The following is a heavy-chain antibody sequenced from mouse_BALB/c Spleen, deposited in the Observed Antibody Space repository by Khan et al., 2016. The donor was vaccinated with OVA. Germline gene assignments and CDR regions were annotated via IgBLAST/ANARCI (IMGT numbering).Heavy chain of an antibody. CDR1: GFTFSSYA. Sequence: EVELVESGGGLVKPGGSLKLSCAASGFTFSSYAMSWVRQTPEKRLEWVATISSGGSDTYYPDSVKGRFTISRDHANNTLYLQMSSLRAEDTAMYYCARLYAFDYWGQGTSVTVSS. CDR3: ARLYAFDY. V-gene: IGHV5-9-3*01. J-gene: IGHJ4*01. CDR2: ISSGGSDT.